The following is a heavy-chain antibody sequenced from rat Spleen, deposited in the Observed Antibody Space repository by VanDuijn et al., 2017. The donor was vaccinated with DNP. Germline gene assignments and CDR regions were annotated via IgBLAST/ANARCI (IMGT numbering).Heavy chain of an antibody. CDR1: GYSITSNY. J-gene: IGHJ2*01. Sequence: EVHLQESGPGLVKPSQSLSLTCSVTGYSITSNYWGWIRKFPGNKMEWVGHISYSGSTSYNPSLKSRISITRDTSKNQFFLQLNSVTSGDTATYYCARWNIGTTTLDYWGQGVMVTVSS. CDR2: ISYSGST. CDR3: ARWNIGTTTLDY. V-gene: IGHV3-1*01. D-gene: IGHD1-5*01.